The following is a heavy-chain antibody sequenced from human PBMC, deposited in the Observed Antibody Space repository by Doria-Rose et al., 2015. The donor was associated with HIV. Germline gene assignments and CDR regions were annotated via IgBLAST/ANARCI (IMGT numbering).Heavy chain of an antibody. D-gene: IGHD6-13*01. CDR2: IFSDDER. CDR3: ARIKSSRWYHKYYFDF. CDR1: GVSLSSPGMG. V-gene: IGHV2-26*01. J-gene: IGHJ4*02. Sequence: QITSKESSPVLVKPTETLTLTCTVSGVSLSSPGMGVSWIRQPPGKALEWLANIFSDDERSDKTSLKTRLTISRGASKGQVVLTITDMDPVDTATYYCARIKSSRWYHKYYFDFWGQGTLVIVSA.